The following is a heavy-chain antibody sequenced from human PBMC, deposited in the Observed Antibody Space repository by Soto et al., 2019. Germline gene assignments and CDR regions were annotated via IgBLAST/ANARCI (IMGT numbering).Heavy chain of an antibody. CDR1: GFTFSTYA. J-gene: IGHJ4*02. D-gene: IGHD3-10*01. CDR2: LSGSGGTT. CDR3: AKQRAGYGSGSDTFYFDF. V-gene: IGHV3-23*01. Sequence: PGGSLRLSCSTSGFTFSTYAMNWVRQGPGKGLEWVSALSGSGGTTYYADSVRGRFTISRDNSKNTLFLQMSSLRAEDTALYYCAKQRAGYGSGSDTFYFDFWGQGTLVTVSS.